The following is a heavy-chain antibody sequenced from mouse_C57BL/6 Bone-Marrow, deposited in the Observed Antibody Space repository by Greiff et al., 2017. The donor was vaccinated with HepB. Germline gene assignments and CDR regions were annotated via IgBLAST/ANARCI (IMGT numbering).Heavy chain of an antibody. Sequence: QVQLKESGAELARPGASVKMSCKASGYTFTSYTMHWVNQRPGQGLEWIGYINPSSGYTKYNQKFKDKATLTADKSSSTAYMQLSSLTSEDSAVYYCAKAYYSNYVAWFAYWGQGTLVTVSA. V-gene: IGHV1-4*01. D-gene: IGHD2-5*01. CDR3: AKAYYSNYVAWFAY. CDR2: INPSSGYT. CDR1: GYTFTSYT. J-gene: IGHJ3*01.